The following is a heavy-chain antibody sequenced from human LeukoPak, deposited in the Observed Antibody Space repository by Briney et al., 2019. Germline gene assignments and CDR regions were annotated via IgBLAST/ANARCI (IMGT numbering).Heavy chain of an antibody. V-gene: IGHV3-66*01. J-gene: IGHJ4*02. CDR1: GFTVSSNY. D-gene: IGHD1-26*01. CDR2: IYSGGST. CDR3: ARSSAPLQVGDFDY. Sequence: GGSLTLSCAASGFTVSSNYMSWVRQAPGKGLEWVSVIYSGGSTYYADSVKGRLTISRDNSKNTLYLQINSLRAEDTAVYYCARSSAPLQVGDFDYWGQGTLVTVSS.